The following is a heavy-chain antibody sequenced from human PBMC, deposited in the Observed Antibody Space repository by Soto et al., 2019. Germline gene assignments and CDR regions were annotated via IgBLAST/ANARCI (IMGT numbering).Heavy chain of an antibody. D-gene: IGHD1-26*01. V-gene: IGHV2-5*02. CDR1: GFSLTTNEVG. CDR2: IYWDDGK. CDR3: ARRRLSGSSYFDY. Sequence: QITLKESGPTVVNPTQTLTLTCTFSGFSLTTNEVGVGWIRQPPGKALEWLALIYWDDGKLYSPSLESRLTXTXDXXKNLVVLIMTNMDPVDTATYYCARRRLSGSSYFDYWGQGTLVTVSS. J-gene: IGHJ4*02.